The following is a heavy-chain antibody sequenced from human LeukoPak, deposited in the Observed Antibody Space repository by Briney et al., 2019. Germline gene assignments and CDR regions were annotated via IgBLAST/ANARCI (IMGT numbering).Heavy chain of an antibody. V-gene: IGHV4-4*09. CDR3: ARQYHYYDSSGYYPPYNWFDP. CDR2: ICTSGST. J-gene: IGHJ5*02. D-gene: IGHD3-22*01. Sequence: SETLSLTCTVSGGSISSYYWSWIRQPPGKGLEWIGYICTSGSTNYNPSLKSRVTISVDTSKNLFSLKLSSVTAADTAVYYCARQYHYYDSSGYYPPYNWFDPWGQGTLVTVSS. CDR1: GGSISSYY.